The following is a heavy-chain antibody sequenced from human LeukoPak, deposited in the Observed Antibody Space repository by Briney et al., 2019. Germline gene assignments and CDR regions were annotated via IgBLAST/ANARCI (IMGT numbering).Heavy chain of an antibody. CDR3: AREASGSGGYHFDY. V-gene: IGHV3-7*01. J-gene: IGHJ4*02. D-gene: IGHD2-15*01. CDR1: GFTVSSNY. CDR2: VKQDGSEK. Sequence: PGGSLRLSCAASGFTVSSNYMSWVRQAPGKGLEWVSNVKQDGSEKYSVDSVRGRFTISRDNVKNSLYLQMNSLRAEDTAIYYCAREASGSGGYHFDYWGQGTLVTVSS.